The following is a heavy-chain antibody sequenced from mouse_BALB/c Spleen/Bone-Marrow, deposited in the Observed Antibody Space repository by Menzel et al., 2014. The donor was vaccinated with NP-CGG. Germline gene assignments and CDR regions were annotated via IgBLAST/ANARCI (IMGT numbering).Heavy chain of an antibody. Sequence: VKLMESGAELVGPGSSVKISCESSGYVFXTYWINWVKQRPGQGLEWIGQIYPGDGDTDYNGKFKDKATLTADKSSNTAYMQLGSLTSEDSAVYFCARGGISVDYWGQGTTLTVSS. CDR1: GYVFXTYW. CDR3: ARGGISVDY. CDR2: IYPGDGDT. J-gene: IGHJ2*01. V-gene: IGHV1-80*01.